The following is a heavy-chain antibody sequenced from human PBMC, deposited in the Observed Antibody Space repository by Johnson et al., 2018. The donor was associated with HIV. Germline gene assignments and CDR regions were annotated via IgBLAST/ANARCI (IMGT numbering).Heavy chain of an antibody. V-gene: IGHV3-53*02. CDR1: GFTVSSNY. CDR2: IYSGGST. Sequence: VRLVETGGGLIQPGGSLRLSCAASGFTVSSNYMSWVRQAPGKGLEWVSVIYSGGSTYYADSVKGRFTISRDNSKNTLYLQMNSLRAEDTAVYYCASSRPRDAFDIWGQGTMVTVSS. CDR3: ASSRPRDAFDI. J-gene: IGHJ3*02. D-gene: IGHD6-6*01.